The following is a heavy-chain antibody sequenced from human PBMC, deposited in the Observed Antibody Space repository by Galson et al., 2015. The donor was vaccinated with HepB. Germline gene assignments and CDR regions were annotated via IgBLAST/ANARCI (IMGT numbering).Heavy chain of an antibody. V-gene: IGHV3-23*01. CDR2: ISGSGGST. CDR1: GFTFSSYA. D-gene: IGHD3-3*01. J-gene: IGHJ4*02. Sequence: RLSCAASGFTFSSYAMSWVRQAPGKGLEWVSAISGSGGSTYYADSVKGRFTISRDNSKNTLYLQMNSLRAEDTAVYYCAKVYHFWSGYFDYWGQGTLVTVSS. CDR3: AKVYHFWSGYFDY.